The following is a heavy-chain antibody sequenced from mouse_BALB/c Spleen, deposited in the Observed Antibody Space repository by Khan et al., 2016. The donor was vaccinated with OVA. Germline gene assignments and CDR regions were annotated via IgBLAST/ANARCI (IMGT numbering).Heavy chain of an antibody. CDR1: GYSITSDYA. CDR3: ARCGSRYNYAMDY. J-gene: IGHJ4*01. V-gene: IGHV3-2*02. CDR2: ISYSGCT. D-gene: IGHD1-1*01. Sequence: EVELVESGPGLVKPSQSLSLTCTVTGYSITSDYAWYWIRPFPGDKLEWMGYISYSGCTNYNPALKSRISITRETSKNQFFLQLNSVNTEDTATFFCARCGSRYNYAMDYWGQGTSVTGSS.